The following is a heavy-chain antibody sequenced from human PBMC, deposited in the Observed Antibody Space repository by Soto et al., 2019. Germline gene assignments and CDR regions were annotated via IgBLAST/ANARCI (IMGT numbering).Heavy chain of an antibody. D-gene: IGHD6-13*01. CDR1: GGSISRGGYY. V-gene: IGHV4-31*03. CDR3: ARVLKGQQLDNWFDP. J-gene: IGHJ5*02. Sequence: SETLSLTCTVSGGSISRGGYYWSWIRQHPGKVLEWIGYIYYSGSTYYNPSLKSRVTISVDTSKNQFSLKLSSVTAADTAVYYCARVLKGQQLDNWFDPWGQGTLVTVSS. CDR2: IYYSGST.